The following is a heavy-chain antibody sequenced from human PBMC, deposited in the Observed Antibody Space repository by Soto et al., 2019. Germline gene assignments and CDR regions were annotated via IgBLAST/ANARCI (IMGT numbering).Heavy chain of an antibody. CDR3: ARDDKAWHAFDI. V-gene: IGHV3-53*04. CDR1: GFTVSSNY. CDR2: PYSGGST. J-gene: IGHJ3*02. Sequence: GGSLRLSCAASGFTVSSNYMAWVRQAPGKGLEWVSVPYSGGSTYYADSVNGRFTISRHIAKNTLYLQMNSLRAEDTAVYYCARDDKAWHAFDIWGQGTMVTVSS.